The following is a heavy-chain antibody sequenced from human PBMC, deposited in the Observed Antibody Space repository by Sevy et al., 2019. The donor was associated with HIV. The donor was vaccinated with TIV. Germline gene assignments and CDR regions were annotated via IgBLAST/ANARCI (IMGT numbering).Heavy chain of an antibody. V-gene: IGHV3-48*01. Sequence: GGSLRLSCAASGFTFSSYSMNWVRQAPGKGLEWVSYISSSSSTIYYADSVKGRFTISRDNAKNSLYLQMNSLRAEDTAMYYCASSRAGDYERFDYWGQGTLVTVSS. CDR1: GFTFSSYS. J-gene: IGHJ4*02. CDR2: ISSSSSTI. D-gene: IGHD4-17*01. CDR3: ASSRAGDYERFDY.